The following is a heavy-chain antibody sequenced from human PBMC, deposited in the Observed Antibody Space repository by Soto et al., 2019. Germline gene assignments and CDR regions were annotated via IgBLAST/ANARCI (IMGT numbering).Heavy chain of an antibody. CDR2: IIPIFGIA. D-gene: IGHD2-2*01. V-gene: IGHV1-69*15. Sequence: SVKVSCKASGGTISRYSVTWVRQAPGHGLEWIGRIIPIFGIASYAQKFQGRVTITADESTSTAYMGLSSLRSDDTAVYYCAREDRDRETGLVPAAIDGMDVWGQGTTVTV. J-gene: IGHJ6*02. CDR1: GGTISRYS. CDR3: AREDRDRETGLVPAAIDGMDV.